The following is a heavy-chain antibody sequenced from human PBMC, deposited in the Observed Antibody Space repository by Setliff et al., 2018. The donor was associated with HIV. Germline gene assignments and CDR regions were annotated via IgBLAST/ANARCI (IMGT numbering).Heavy chain of an antibody. Sequence: SETLSLTCTVSGGSISSGGYYWSWIRQHPGKGLEWIGYIYYSGSTYFNPSLKSRVTISVDTSKNQFSLKLTSVTAADTAVYYCASVGDDGSDDYLVCTFDIWGQGTMVTVSS. D-gene: IGHD3-22*01. J-gene: IGHJ3*02. V-gene: IGHV4-31*03. CDR2: IYYSGST. CDR3: ASVGDDGSDDYLVCTFDI. CDR1: GGSISSGGYY.